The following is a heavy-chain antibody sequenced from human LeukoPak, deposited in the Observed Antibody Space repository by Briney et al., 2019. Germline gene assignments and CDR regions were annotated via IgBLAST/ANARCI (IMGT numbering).Heavy chain of an antibody. CDR3: ARASQDYYGSGSYYRGGDAFDI. Sequence: VNECCKTSGGTFLNYAISWVRQTPGQGLEWMGRIIPILGIANYAQKFKARVTQTADKSTSAAYMELRSLRSDHTAVYYCARASQDYYGSGSYYRGGDAFDIWGQGTMVPGPS. CDR1: GGTFLNYA. D-gene: IGHD3-10*01. J-gene: IGHJ3*02. V-gene: IGHV1-69*04. CDR2: IIPILGIA.